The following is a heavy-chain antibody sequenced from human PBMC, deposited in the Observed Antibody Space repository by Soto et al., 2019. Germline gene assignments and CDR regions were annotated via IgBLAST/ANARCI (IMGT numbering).Heavy chain of an antibody. J-gene: IGHJ6*02. Sequence: LETLSLTCTVSGGSISSYYWSWIRQPPGKGLEWIGYIYYSGSTNYNPSLKSRVTISVDTSKNQFSLKLSSVTAADTAVYYCARGPYYDILTGYYRDYYYGMDVWGQGTTVTVSS. CDR3: ARGPYYDILTGYYRDYYYGMDV. V-gene: IGHV4-59*01. D-gene: IGHD3-9*01. CDR1: GGSISSYY. CDR2: IYYSGST.